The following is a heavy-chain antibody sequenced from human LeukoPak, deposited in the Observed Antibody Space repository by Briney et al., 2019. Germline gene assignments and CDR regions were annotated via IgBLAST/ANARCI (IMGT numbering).Heavy chain of an antibody. CDR2: ISSSGSSM. Sequence: GGSLRLSCAASGFTFSSYEMNWVRQAPGKGLEWVSYISSSGSSMYYAASVKGRFTMSRDNAKNSLYLQMNSLRAEDTAVYYCAQRMGFHWGQGTLVTVSS. J-gene: IGHJ4*02. V-gene: IGHV3-48*03. CDR1: GFTFSSYE. CDR3: AQRMGFH.